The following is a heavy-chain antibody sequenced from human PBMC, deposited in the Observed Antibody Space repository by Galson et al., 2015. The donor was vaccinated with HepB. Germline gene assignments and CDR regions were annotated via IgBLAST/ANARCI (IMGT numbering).Heavy chain of an antibody. J-gene: IGHJ4*02. CDR1: GYSFQSFW. V-gene: IGHV5-51*01. Sequence: QSGAEVKKPGESLRISCKGSGYSFQSFWIGWVRQKPGKGLEWMGIIYPGDSDTRYSPSFQGQVTIPADMSISTAYLQWSSLKASDTAIYYCARHFPRLTVQPAAVDHWGQGALVTVSS. D-gene: IGHD2-2*01. CDR2: IYPGDSDT. CDR3: ARHFPRLTVQPAAVDH.